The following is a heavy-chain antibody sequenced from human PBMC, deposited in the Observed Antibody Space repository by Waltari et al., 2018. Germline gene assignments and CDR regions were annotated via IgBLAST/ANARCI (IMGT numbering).Heavy chain of an antibody. CDR1: GFSFNNYA. CDR2: ISGGGST. D-gene: IGHD2-15*01. V-gene: IGHV3-23*04. CDR3: ARAHCSGVTCYRGGFEY. Sequence: EVQLVESGGRLVQPGGSLSLSCAASGFSFNNYAMSWVRQAPGKGLEWVSSISGGGSTSYADSVKGRFTISRDKSKNTLYLQMNSLRAEDTAAYYCARAHCSGVTCYRGGFEYWGQGTLVTVSS. J-gene: IGHJ4*02.